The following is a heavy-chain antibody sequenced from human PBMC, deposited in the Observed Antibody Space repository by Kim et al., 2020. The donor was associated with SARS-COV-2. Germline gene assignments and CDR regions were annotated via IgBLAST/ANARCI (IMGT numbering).Heavy chain of an antibody. J-gene: IGHJ4*02. V-gene: IGHV3-30*02. Sequence: ADYGKGRFTISRDNSKNTLYLQMNSLRAEDTAVYYCAKLYSLGSGWPFDYWGEGTLVTVSS. CDR3: AKLYSLGSGWPFDY. D-gene: IGHD6-19*01.